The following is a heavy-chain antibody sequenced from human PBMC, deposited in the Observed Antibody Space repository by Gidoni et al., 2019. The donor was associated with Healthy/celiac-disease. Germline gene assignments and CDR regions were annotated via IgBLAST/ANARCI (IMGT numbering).Heavy chain of an antibody. CDR2: IIPILSIA. Sequence: QVQLVQSGAEVKKPGSSVTVSCKASGGTFSSYTISWVRQAPGQGLEWMGRIIPILSIANYAQKFQGRVTITADKSTSTAYMELSSLRSEDTAVYYCARLELSGGSSRSDYWGQGTLVTVSS. D-gene: IGHD2-15*01. CDR1: GGTFSSYT. V-gene: IGHV1-69*02. J-gene: IGHJ4*02. CDR3: ARLELSGGSSRSDY.